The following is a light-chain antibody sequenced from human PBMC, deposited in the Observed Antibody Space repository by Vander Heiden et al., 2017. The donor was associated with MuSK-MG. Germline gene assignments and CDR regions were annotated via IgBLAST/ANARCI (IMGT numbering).Light chain of an antibody. CDR3: NSYTSSSTHV. V-gene: IGLV2-14*01. Sequence: QSALTQPASVSGSPGQSITISCTGTSSDVGGYNFVSWYQQHPGKAPKLMIYEVNNRPSGVSNRFSGSKSGNTASLTISGLQAEDEADYYCNSYTSSSTHVFGTGTKVTV. CDR2: EVN. J-gene: IGLJ1*01. CDR1: SSDVGGYNF.